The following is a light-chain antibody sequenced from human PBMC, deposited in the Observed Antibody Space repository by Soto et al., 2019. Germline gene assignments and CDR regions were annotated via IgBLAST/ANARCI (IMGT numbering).Light chain of an antibody. Sequence: QSVLTQPASVSGSPGQSITISCTGTSSDVGGYNYVSWYQQHPGKAPKLMIYDVSNRPSGVSNRFSGSKSVNTASLTISGLQAEEEADYYSCSYTSSSTLGVFGGGTKLTVL. CDR1: SSDVGGYNY. CDR2: DVS. J-gene: IGLJ2*01. CDR3: CSYTSSSTLGV. V-gene: IGLV2-14*01.